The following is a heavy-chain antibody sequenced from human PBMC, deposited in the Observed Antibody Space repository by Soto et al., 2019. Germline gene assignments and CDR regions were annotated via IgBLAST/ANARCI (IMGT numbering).Heavy chain of an antibody. Sequence: GASVKVSCKVSGHIFTGHYMHWVRQAPGQGLEWMGWINPNSGDTNYARKFQGRVTMTRDTSIKTVYMELSSLRSDDTAVYYCARALIGFLDWLPDNYYYGMDVWGQGTTVTV. V-gene: IGHV1-2*02. CDR3: ARALIGFLDWLPDNYYYGMDV. D-gene: IGHD3-3*02. CDR1: GHIFTGHY. J-gene: IGHJ6*02. CDR2: INPNSGDT.